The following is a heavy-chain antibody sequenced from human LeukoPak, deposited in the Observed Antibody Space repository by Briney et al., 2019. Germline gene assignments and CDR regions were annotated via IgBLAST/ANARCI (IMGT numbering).Heavy chain of an antibody. CDR2: ISKSSNYI. J-gene: IGHJ1*01. V-gene: IGHV3-21*01. CDR1: GFTFSDYS. D-gene: IGHD1-26*01. CDR3: ARDLSGRDSGSYYAHH. Sequence: GGSLRLSCAASGFTFSDYSMNWVRQAPGKGLEWVSSISKSSNYIYYADTVEGRFTIHRDNAKNSLYLKKNSVRAEDTAVYYCARDLSGRDSGSYYAHHWGRRTLVTVSS.